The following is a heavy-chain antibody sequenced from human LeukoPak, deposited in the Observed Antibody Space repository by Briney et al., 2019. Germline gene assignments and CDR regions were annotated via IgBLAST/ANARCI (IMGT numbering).Heavy chain of an antibody. J-gene: IGHJ4*02. CDR1: GGSFSGYY. CDR2: INHSGST. V-gene: IGHV4-34*01. D-gene: IGHD3-10*01. CDR3: ARWKWFGELLLDY. Sequence: PSETLSLTCAVYGGSFSGYYWSWIRRPPGKGLEWIGEINHSGSTNYNPSLKSRVTISVDTSKNQFSLKLTSVTAADTAVYYCARWKWFGELLLDYWGQGTLVTVSS.